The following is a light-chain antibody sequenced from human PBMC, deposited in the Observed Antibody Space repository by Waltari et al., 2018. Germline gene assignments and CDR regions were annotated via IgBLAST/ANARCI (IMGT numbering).Light chain of an antibody. V-gene: IGLV2-14*03. CDR1: RSDVGGSNF. CDR2: DVS. Sequence: QSALTQPASVSGSPGQSITISCPGPRSDVGGSNFLSWYQHHPGKAPKLMIYDVSKRPSGVSNRFSGSKSGNTASLTISGLQAEDESDYYCSSHTSSSTVVFGGGTKLTVL. CDR3: SSHTSSSTVV. J-gene: IGLJ2*01.